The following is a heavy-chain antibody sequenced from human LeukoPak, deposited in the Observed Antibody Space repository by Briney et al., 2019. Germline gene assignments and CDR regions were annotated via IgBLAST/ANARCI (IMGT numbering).Heavy chain of an antibody. CDR1: GYSFTSYW. V-gene: IGHV5-51*01. CDR2: IYPGDSDT. J-gene: IGHJ4*02. D-gene: IGHD6-6*01. CDR3: ARVWAARLRGDFDY. Sequence: GQSLKISCKGSGYSFTSYWIGWVRQMPGKGLEGMGIIYPGDSDTRYSPSFQGQVTISADKSISTAYLQWSSLKASDTAMYYCARVWAARLRGDFDYWGQGTLVTVSS.